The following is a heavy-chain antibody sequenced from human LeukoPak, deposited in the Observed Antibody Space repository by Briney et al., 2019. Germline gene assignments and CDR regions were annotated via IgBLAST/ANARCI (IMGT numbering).Heavy chain of an antibody. D-gene: IGHD6-13*01. CDR2: IYTSGST. V-gene: IGHV4-61*02. CDR1: GGSISSGSYY. Sequence: SETPSLTCTVSGGSISSGSYYWSWIRQPAGKGLEWIGRIYTSGSTNYNPSLKSRVTISVDTSKNQFSLKLSSVTAADTAVYYCARDRAPYIAAAGYWFDPWGQGTLVTVYS. J-gene: IGHJ5*02. CDR3: ARDRAPYIAAAGYWFDP.